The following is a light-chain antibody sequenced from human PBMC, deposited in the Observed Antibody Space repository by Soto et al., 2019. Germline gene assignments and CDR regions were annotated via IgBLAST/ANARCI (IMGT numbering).Light chain of an antibody. J-gene: IGKJ3*01. CDR2: GAS. V-gene: IGKV3-20*01. CDR3: QQYAGTPGFT. CDR1: QSVRSNS. Sequence: EIVLTQSPGTLSLSPGERAALSCRASQSVRSNSLAWYQQKPGQAPRLLIYGASSRATGIPDRFSGSGSGTDFTLTISGLEPEDVAVYYCQQYAGTPGFTLGPGTKVDI.